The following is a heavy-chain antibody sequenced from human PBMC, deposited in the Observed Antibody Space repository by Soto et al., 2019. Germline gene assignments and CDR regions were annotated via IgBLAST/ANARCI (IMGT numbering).Heavy chain of an antibody. CDR2: IYYSGST. Sequence: ASETLSITCTFYDGSIRSGGYYWSWIRQHPGKGLEWIGYIYYSGSTYYNPSLKSRVTISVDTSKNQFSLKLSSVTAADTAVYYCARGPLMTIFGAVSGAPGIWGQGTLVTVSS. J-gene: IGHJ4*02. CDR1: DGSIRSGGYY. CDR3: ARGPLMTIFGAVSGAPGI. V-gene: IGHV4-31*03. D-gene: IGHD3-3*01.